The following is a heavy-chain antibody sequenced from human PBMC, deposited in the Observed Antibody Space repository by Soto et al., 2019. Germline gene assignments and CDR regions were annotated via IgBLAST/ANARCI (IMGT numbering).Heavy chain of an antibody. J-gene: IGHJ3*02. CDR1: GFTFSSNS. D-gene: IGHD3-16*01. CDR2: ISSSSSTI. V-gene: IGHV3-48*01. CDR3: ARDGGGPDAFDI. Sequence: PGGSLRLSCAASGFTFSSNSMNWVRQASGKGLEWVSYISSSSSTIHYADSVKGRFTISRDNAKNSLYLQMNSLRAEDTAVYYCARDGGGPDAFDIWGQGTMVTVSS.